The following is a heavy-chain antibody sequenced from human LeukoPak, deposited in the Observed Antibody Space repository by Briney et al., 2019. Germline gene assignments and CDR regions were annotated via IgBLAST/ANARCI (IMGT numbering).Heavy chain of an antibody. Sequence: PSETLSLTCTVSGGSISSYYWSWIRQPPGKGLEWIGYIYYSGSTNYKPSLKSRVTISVDTSKNQFSLKLSSVTAADTAVYYCARGRRHYYGSGSYPWYYYYHMDVWGKGTTVTVSS. CDR1: GGSISSYY. CDR3: ARGRRHYYGSGSYPWYYYYHMDV. V-gene: IGHV4-59*12. D-gene: IGHD3-10*01. CDR2: IYYSGST. J-gene: IGHJ6*03.